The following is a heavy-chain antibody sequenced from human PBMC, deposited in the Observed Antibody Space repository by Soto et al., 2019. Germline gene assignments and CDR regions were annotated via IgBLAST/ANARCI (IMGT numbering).Heavy chain of an antibody. CDR2: ISGSGGST. V-gene: IGHV3-23*01. J-gene: IGHJ4*02. CDR3: AKDPNYDFWSGPNPYFDY. D-gene: IGHD3-3*01. CDR1: GFTFSSYA. Sequence: PVGSLRLSCAASGFTFSSYAMSWVRQAPGKGLEWVSAISGSGGSTYYADSVKGRFTISRDNSKNTLYLQMNSLRAEDTAVYYCAKDPNYDFWSGPNPYFDYWGQGTLVTVS.